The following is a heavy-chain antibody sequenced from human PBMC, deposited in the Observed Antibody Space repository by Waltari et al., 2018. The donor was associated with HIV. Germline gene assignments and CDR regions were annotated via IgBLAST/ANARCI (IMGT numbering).Heavy chain of an antibody. Sequence: EVKLVESGGGVVQWGGSFRLPCVGSGCPFSSPRMRWVRQTPTRGLEWIAQIEDEASERFHSEAVRGRFAVSRDNGRSSVFLQMNNLRDDDTGVYFCVREPSQYSLFFLESWSQG. CDR2: IEDEASER. CDR3: VREPSQYSLFFLES. CDR1: GCPFSSPR. J-gene: IGHJ4*02. V-gene: IGHV3-7*01. D-gene: IGHD5-12*01.